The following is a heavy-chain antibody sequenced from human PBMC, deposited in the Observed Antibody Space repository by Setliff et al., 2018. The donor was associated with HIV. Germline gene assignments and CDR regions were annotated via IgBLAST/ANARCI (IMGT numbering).Heavy chain of an antibody. CDR1: GESFSGYY. D-gene: IGHD4-17*01. V-gene: IGHV4-34*01. CDR2: INPGGST. CDR3: ARGLGWATVTTRVGYWFDP. J-gene: IGHJ5*02. Sequence: SETLSLTCTVYGESFSGYYWSWIRQTPGEGLEWIGEINPGGSTSYNPSLKIRVTISLDTSKKQFSLRMTSVTAADTAVYYCARGLGWATVTTRVGYWFDPWGQGTLVTVSS.